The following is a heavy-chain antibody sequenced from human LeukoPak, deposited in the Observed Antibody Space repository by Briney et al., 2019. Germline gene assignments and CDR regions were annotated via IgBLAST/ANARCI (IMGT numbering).Heavy chain of an antibody. CDR3: ARDHLTLSY. J-gene: IGHJ4*02. CDR1: GGSFNGYS. V-gene: IGHV4-34*01. D-gene: IGHD3-10*01. CDR2: IYHSGST. Sequence: PSETLSLTCAVYGGSFNGYSWTWIRQSPGKGLEWIGYIYHSGSTYYNPSLKSRVTISVDRSKNQFSLKLSSVTAADTAVYYCARDHLTLSYWGQGTLVTVSS.